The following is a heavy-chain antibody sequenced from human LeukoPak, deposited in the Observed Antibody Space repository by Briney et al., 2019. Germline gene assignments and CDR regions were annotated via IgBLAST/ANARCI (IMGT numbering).Heavy chain of an antibody. J-gene: IGHJ4*02. Sequence: GGSLRLSCAASGFTFSSYGMHWVPQAPGKGLEWVAFIRYDGSNKYYADSVKGRFTISRDNSKNTLYLQMNSLRAEDTAVYYCAKEMGEDDDGDHLYWGQGTLVTGSS. CDR2: IRYDGSNK. CDR1: GFTFSSYG. CDR3: AKEMGEDDDGDHLY. D-gene: IGHD4-17*01. V-gene: IGHV3-30*02.